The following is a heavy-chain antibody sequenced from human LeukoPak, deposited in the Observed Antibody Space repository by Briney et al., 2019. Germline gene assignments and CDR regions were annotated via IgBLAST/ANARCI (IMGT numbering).Heavy chain of an antibody. CDR2: IYYTGIT. V-gene: IGHV4-59*08. Sequence: PSETLSLTCTVSGGSISGQYWSLIRQPPGKGLEWIGYIYYTGITKYNPSLKSRVTISVDTSKNQFSLKLSSVTAAGTAVYYCATSTRSRGPAFDIWGQGTMVIVSS. J-gene: IGHJ3*02. D-gene: IGHD2-2*01. CDR1: GGSISGQY. CDR3: ATSTRSRGPAFDI.